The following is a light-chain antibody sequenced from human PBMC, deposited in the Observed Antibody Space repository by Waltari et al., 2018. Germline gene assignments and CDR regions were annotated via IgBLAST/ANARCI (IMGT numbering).Light chain of an antibody. CDR3: WSYTSSRSLV. Sequence: QSALAQPASVSGSPGQSITIFCTGTSSDIGGHHYVSWYQQHPGKAPKLMLYGVTDGPSVVSDRFSASKSGNTASLTISGLQAEDEAHYYCWSYTSSRSLVFGTGTKVTVL. V-gene: IGLV2-14*01. CDR1: SSDIGGHHY. CDR2: GVT. J-gene: IGLJ1*01.